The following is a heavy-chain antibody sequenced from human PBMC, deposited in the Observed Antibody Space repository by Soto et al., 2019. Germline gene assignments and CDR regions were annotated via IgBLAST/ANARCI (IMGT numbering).Heavy chain of an antibody. J-gene: IGHJ4*02. V-gene: IGHV4-39*01. Sequence: SETLSLTCTVSGGSISSSSSYWGWIRQPPGKGLEWIGSINYSGSTYYNPSLKSRITISVDTSKNQFSLKLSSVTAADTAAYFCANTGLWSDQRLADYWCPATLVTVS. CDR2: INYSGST. CDR1: GGSISSSSSY. CDR3: ANTGLWSDQRLADY. D-gene: IGHD3-16*01.